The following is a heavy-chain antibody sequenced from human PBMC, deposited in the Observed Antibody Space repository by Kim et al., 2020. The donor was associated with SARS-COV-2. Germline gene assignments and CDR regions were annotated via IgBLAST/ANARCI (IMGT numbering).Heavy chain of an antibody. CDR3: AGRAAGTGDWYFDL. J-gene: IGHJ2*01. D-gene: IGHD6-13*01. V-gene: IGHV3-30*01. Sequence: AESVKGRFTISRDNSKNTLYLQMNSLRAEDTAVYYCAGRAAGTGDWYFDLWGRGTLVTVSS.